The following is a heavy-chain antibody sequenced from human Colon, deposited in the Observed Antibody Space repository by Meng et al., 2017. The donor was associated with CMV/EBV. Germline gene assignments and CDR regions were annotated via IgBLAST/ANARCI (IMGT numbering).Heavy chain of an antibody. D-gene: IGHD2-2*01. CDR2: INHSGST. CDR3: ARSPGVGRYCSSTSCSPSAGDY. J-gene: IGHJ4*02. V-gene: IGHV4-39*07. Sequence: SETLSLTCTVSGGSISSSSYYWSWIRQPPGKGLEWIGEINHSGSTNYNPFLKSRVTISVDTSKNQFSLKLSSVTAADTAVYYCARSPGVGRYCSSTSCSPSAGDYWGQGTLVTVSS. CDR1: GGSISSSSYY.